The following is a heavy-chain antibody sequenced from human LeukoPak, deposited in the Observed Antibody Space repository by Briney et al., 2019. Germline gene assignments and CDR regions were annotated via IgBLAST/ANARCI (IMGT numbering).Heavy chain of an antibody. D-gene: IGHD3-10*01. CDR1: GFTFSSYE. CDR3: ARGGLLWFGELLPIDY. Sequence: LGGSLRLSCAASGFTFSSYEMNWDRQAPGKGLEWVSYISSSGSTIYYADSVKGRFTISRDNAKNSLYLQMNSLRAEDTAVYYCARGGLLWFGELLPIDYWGQGTLVTVSS. CDR2: ISSSGSTI. J-gene: IGHJ4*02. V-gene: IGHV3-48*03.